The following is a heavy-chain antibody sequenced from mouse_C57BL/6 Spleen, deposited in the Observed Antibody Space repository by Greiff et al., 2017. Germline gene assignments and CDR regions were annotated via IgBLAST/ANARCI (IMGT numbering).Heavy chain of an antibody. J-gene: IGHJ3*01. CDR1: GYTFTSYW. Sequence: VQLQQSGTELVKPGASVKLSCKASGYTFTSYWMHWVKQRPGQGLEWIGNINPSNGGTNYNEKFKSKATLTVDKSSSTAYMQLSSLTSEDSAVYYCARYYGSSLPWFAYWGQGTLVTVSA. CDR2: INPSNGGT. CDR3: ARYYGSSLPWFAY. V-gene: IGHV1-53*01. D-gene: IGHD1-1*01.